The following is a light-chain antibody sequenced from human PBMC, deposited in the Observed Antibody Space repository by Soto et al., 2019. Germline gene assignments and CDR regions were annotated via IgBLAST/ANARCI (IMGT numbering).Light chain of an antibody. CDR3: QSYDSSLSGSV. CDR1: SFNIGAGYD. V-gene: IGLV1-40*01. J-gene: IGLJ3*02. Sequence: QSVLTQPPSVSGAPGQRVTISCTGSSFNIGAGYDVHWYQQLPGTAPKLLIYGNNNRPSGVPDRFSGSKSGTSASLAITGLQAEDEADYYCQSYDSSLSGSVFGGRTKLTVL. CDR2: GNN.